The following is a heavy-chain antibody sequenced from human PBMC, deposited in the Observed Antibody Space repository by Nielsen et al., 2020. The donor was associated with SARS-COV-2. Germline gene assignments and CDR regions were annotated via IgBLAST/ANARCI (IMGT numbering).Heavy chain of an antibody. CDR2: VSHSGSI. CDR1: GGSLSGSY. J-gene: IGHJ2*01. V-gene: IGHV4-34*01. D-gene: IGHD3-10*01. Sequence: SETLSLTCAVYGGSLSGSYWSWIRQSPGKGLEWIGEVSHSGSINYNPSLKSRVTISMDRPKNQFSLKVTSVTAADTAVYYCARQMGGETWFFDLWGRGALVTVSS. CDR3: ARQMGGETWFFDL.